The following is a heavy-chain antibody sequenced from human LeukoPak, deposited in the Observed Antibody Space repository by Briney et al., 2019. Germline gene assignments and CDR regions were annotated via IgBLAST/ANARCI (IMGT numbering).Heavy chain of an antibody. D-gene: IGHD3-10*01. CDR3: ARGAGLLWFGEFSPIDY. J-gene: IGHJ4*02. V-gene: IGHV3-74*01. Sequence: GGSLRLSCAASGFTFSSYWMHWVRQAPGKGLVWVSRINSDGSSTSYADSVKGRFTISRDNAKNMLYLQMNSLRAEDTAGYYCARGAGLLWFGEFSPIDYWGQGTLVTVSS. CDR1: GFTFSSYW. CDR2: INSDGSST.